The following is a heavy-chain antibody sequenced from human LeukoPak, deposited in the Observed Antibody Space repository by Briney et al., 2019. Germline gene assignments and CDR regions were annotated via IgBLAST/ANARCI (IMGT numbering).Heavy chain of an antibody. D-gene: IGHD3-22*01. J-gene: IGHJ4*02. CDR1: GFTFSSYA. Sequence: GGSLRLSCAASGFTFSSYAMSWVRQAPGKGLEWVSAISGSGGSTYYADSVKSRFTISRDNSKNTLYLQMNSLRAEDTAVYYCAKAGPYYYDSSGYFDYWGQGTLVTVSS. CDR3: AKAGPYYYDSSGYFDY. V-gene: IGHV3-23*01. CDR2: ISGSGGST.